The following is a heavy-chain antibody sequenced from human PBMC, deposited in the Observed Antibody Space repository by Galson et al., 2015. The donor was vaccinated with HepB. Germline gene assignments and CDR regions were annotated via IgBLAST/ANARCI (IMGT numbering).Heavy chain of an antibody. V-gene: IGHV3-7*03. CDR2: IKQDGSEV. CDR3: VKGGYSTSWYWFY. CDR1: GLSISSFW. Sequence: SLRLSCAASGLSISSFWVTWVRQAPGKGLEWVATIKQDGSEVYYVDSVKGRFTISKDNAKNSLYLQMNSLRAEDTAMYYCVKGGYSTSWYWFYWGQGTLVTVSS. D-gene: IGHD6-13*01. J-gene: IGHJ4*02.